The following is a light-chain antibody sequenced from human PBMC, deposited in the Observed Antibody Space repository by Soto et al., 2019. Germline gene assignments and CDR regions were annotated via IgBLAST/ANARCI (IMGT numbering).Light chain of an antibody. J-gene: IGLJ3*02. CDR3: QTWDTSSVV. CDR2: QDV. Sequence: SYELTQPPSASVSPGQTASITCSGDKLDDKYVFWYQQKPGQSPVVVLYQDVRRPSGIPERFSGSSSGNTATLTIGGTQPVDEADYYCQTWDTSSVVFGGGTKVTVL. CDR1: KLDDKY. V-gene: IGLV3-1*01.